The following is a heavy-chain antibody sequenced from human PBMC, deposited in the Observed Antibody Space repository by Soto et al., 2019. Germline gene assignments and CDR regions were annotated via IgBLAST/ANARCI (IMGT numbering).Heavy chain of an antibody. CDR2: IYHSGSI. Sequence: SETLSLTCAVSSGSITSTNWWTWVRQPPGKGLEWIGEIYHSGSINYNPSLKSRVTISVDKSNNQFSLTLNSVTDADTAVYYCGRALRGFSAFDIWGQGTMVTVSS. CDR3: GRALRGFSAFDI. J-gene: IGHJ3*02. CDR1: SGSITSTNW. V-gene: IGHV4-4*02. D-gene: IGHD3-16*01.